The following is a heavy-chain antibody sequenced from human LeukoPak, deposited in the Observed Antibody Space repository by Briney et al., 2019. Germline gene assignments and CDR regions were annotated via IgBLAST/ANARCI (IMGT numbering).Heavy chain of an antibody. CDR2: VDYSGST. Sequence: SETLSLTCTVSGGSISTYYWTWIRQTPGKGLEWIGYVDYSGSTNYNPSLKSRVTISVDTSENQFSLRPSSVTAADSAMYYCARAGSGYSFDIWGQGTLVTVSS. D-gene: IGHD3-3*01. J-gene: IGHJ3*02. CDR3: ARAGSGYSFDI. V-gene: IGHV4-59*01. CDR1: GGSISTYY.